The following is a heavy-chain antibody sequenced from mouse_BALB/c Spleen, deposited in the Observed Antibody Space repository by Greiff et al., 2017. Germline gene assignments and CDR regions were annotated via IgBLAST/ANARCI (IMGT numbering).Heavy chain of an antibody. CDR1: GYSITSDYA. J-gene: IGHJ4*01. Sequence: DVKLQESGPGLVKPSQSLSLTCTVTGYSITSDYAWNWIRQFPGNKLEWMGYISYSGSTSYNPSLKSRISITRDTSKNQFFLQLNSVTTEDTATYYCARDGKDYAMDYWGQGTSVTVSS. CDR2: ISYSGST. CDR3: ARDGKDYAMDY. V-gene: IGHV3-2*02. D-gene: IGHD2-1*01.